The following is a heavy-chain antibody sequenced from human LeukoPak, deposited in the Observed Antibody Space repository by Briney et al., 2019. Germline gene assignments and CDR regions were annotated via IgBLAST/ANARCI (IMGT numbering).Heavy chain of an antibody. Sequence: PGGSLRLSCAASGFTFGTTAMSWVRQAPGKGLEWVSTISGYGASTYYADSVKGRFTISRDNSKNTLYLQMNSLRAEDTAVYYCAKEDSSGYYCSGDYWGQGTLVTVSS. V-gene: IGHV3-23*01. CDR1: GFTFGTTA. CDR3: AKEDSSGYYCSGDY. J-gene: IGHJ4*02. D-gene: IGHD3-22*01. CDR2: ISGYGAST.